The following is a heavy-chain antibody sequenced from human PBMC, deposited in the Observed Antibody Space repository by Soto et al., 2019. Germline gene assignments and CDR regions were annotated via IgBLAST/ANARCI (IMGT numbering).Heavy chain of an antibody. Sequence: VQLVQSGAEVKKPGSSVKVSCKASGGTFSNYPFIWVRQAPGQGLDWMGGIIPIFGTTDYGQRFQGRVTITADESTNTAYMELSSLRSDDTAVYYCARGLYCRGGCYSHFDYWGQGTLVTVSS. CDR2: IIPIFGTT. CDR3: ARGLYCRGGCYSHFDY. V-gene: IGHV1-69*01. J-gene: IGHJ4*02. D-gene: IGHD2-21*02. CDR1: GGTFSNYP.